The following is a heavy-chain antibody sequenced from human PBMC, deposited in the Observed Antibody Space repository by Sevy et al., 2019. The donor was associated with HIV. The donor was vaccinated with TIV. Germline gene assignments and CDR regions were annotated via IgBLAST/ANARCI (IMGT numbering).Heavy chain of an antibody. V-gene: IGHV4-59*11. CDR3: ARGTRSGWSDP. J-gene: IGHJ5*02. CDR2: IHYSGST. Sequence: SKTLSLTCTVSGGSINSHYWSWIRQPPGKGLEWIAYIHYSGSTSYNPSLKSRVTISADTSKNQFSLKLSSVTAADTAVYYCARGTRSGWSDPWGQGILVTVSS. CDR1: GGSINSHY. D-gene: IGHD3-22*01.